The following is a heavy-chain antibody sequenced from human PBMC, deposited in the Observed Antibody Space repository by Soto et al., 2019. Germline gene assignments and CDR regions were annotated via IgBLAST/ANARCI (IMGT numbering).Heavy chain of an antibody. CDR1: GYRFTSYW. J-gene: IGHJ6*01. D-gene: IGHD5-18*01. Sequence: VESVTISRKVSGYRFTSYWIVWVPQMPGKGAEWMGIIYPGDSDTRYSPSCQGQVTISADKSISTAYLQWSGLKASDTAMYYCARWIPNSPAPIGYYGMDVWGQGTTVTGSS. CDR3: ARWIPNSPAPIGYYGMDV. CDR2: IYPGDSDT. V-gene: IGHV5-51*01.